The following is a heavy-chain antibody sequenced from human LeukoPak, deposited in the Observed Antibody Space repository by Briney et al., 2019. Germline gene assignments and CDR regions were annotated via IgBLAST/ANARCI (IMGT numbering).Heavy chain of an antibody. CDR1: GGSISSNSYY. Sequence: SETLSLTCTVSGGSISSNSYYWGWIRQPPGKGLEWIGSIYYSGRTYYNPSLKSRVTMSVDTSNNQFSLQLSSVTAADTALYYCARDYGGWYYFDYWGQGTLVTVSS. J-gene: IGHJ4*02. D-gene: IGHD6-19*01. CDR3: ARDYGGWYYFDY. V-gene: IGHV4-39*07. CDR2: IYYSGRT.